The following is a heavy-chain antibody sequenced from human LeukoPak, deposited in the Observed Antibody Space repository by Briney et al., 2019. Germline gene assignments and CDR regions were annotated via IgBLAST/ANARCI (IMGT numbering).Heavy chain of an antibody. Sequence: SETLSLTCTVSDDSIKSHFWTWIRQPPGKGLEWIGYVYYSGSGSSNPSLKSRLTMSVDTSKSQFYLNLNSVTTADTAMYYCARGSRRHYDGSGYYFGEFDYWGQGTLVTVSS. CDR3: ARGSRRHYDGSGYYFGEFDY. CDR1: DDSIKSHF. V-gene: IGHV4-59*11. D-gene: IGHD3-22*01. CDR2: VYYSGSG. J-gene: IGHJ4*02.